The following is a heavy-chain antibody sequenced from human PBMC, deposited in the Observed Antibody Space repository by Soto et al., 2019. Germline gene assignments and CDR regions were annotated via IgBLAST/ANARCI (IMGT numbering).Heavy chain of an antibody. Sequence: SETLSLTCTVSGGSISGYYWSWIRQPAGKGMEWIGRIHATESTNYNPSLKSRVTMSIDTSDNQFSLKLSSLTAADTAVYYCARALSSAAGLYFDFWGQGTLVTVSS. V-gene: IGHV4-4*07. CDR2: IHATEST. J-gene: IGHJ4*02. CDR3: ARALSSAAGLYFDF. CDR1: GGSISGYY. D-gene: IGHD6-13*01.